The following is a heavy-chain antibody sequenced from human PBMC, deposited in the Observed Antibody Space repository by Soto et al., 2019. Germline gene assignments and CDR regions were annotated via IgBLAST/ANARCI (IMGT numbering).Heavy chain of an antibody. J-gene: IGHJ6*02. CDR1: GFTFSSYA. CDR2: ISGSGDST. CDR3: AKFQYSGSQTVSYYYYGMDV. D-gene: IGHD1-26*01. Sequence: GGSLRLSCAASGFTFSSYAMSWVRQAPGKGLEWVSAISGSGDSTYYADSVKGRFTVSRDNPKSTLSLQMNSLRAEDTAIYYWAKFQYSGSQTVSYYYYGMDVWGQGTTVTAP. V-gene: IGHV3-23*01.